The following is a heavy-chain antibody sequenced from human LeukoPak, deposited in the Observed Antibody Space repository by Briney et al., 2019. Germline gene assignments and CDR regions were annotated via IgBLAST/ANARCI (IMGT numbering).Heavy chain of an antibody. D-gene: IGHD2-2*01. V-gene: IGHV4-4*07. Sequence: SETLSLTCSVSGDSMSPYYWSWIRQAAGKGLEWIGRIYSRGTTNYNPSLRSRTTISVDKSKNQFSLKLTSVTAADTAVYYCAREKPAVPTAVDVWGRGTTAIVSP. CDR3: AREKPAVPTAVDV. CDR1: GDSMSPYY. J-gene: IGHJ6*04. CDR2: IYSRGTT.